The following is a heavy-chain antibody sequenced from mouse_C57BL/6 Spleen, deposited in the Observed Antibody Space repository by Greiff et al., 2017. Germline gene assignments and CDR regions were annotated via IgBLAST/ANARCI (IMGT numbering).Heavy chain of an antibody. D-gene: IGHD2-4*01. CDR2: IYPRSGNT. Sequence: VKLMESGAELARPGASVKLSCKASGYTFTSYGISWVKQRTGQGLEWIGEIYPRSGNTYYNEKFKGKATLTADKSSSTAYMELHSLTSEDSAVYFCARRGYDYGYAMDYWGQGTSVTVSS. J-gene: IGHJ4*01. CDR3: ARRGYDYGYAMDY. CDR1: GYTFTSYG. V-gene: IGHV1-81*01.